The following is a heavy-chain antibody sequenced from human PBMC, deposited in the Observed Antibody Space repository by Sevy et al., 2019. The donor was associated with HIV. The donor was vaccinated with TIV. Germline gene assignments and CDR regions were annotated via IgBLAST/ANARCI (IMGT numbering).Heavy chain of an antibody. J-gene: IGHJ5*02. Sequence: SETLSLTCTVSGDSISSYYWSWIRQPPGKGLEWIGYIYYSGTTKYNPSLKSRVTISVDTSKNQFSLKLKSVIAADTAAYYCARDRVGATTDWFDPWGQGTLVTVSS. V-gene: IGHV4-59*01. CDR2: IYYSGTT. CDR3: ARDRVGATTDWFDP. CDR1: GDSISSYY. D-gene: IGHD1-26*01.